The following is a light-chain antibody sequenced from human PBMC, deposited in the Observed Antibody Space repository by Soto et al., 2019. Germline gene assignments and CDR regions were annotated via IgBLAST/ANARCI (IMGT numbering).Light chain of an antibody. Sequence: DIQMTQSPSAMSAAVGDRVTLTCRASQGISHYLAWFQQKPGKVPKRLIYAASSLQSGVPSRFSGSGSGKYFTLIVSSLQPEDFATYYWLQYNSYPCTFGGGTKVEIK. CDR2: AAS. CDR1: QGISHY. V-gene: IGKV1-17*03. J-gene: IGKJ4*02. CDR3: LQYNSYPCT.